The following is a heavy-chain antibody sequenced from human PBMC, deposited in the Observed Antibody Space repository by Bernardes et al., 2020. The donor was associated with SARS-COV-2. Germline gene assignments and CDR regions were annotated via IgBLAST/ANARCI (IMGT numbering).Heavy chain of an antibody. J-gene: IGHJ5*02. CDR1: GGSISSGAYY. V-gene: IGHV4-31*03. D-gene: IGHD3-3*01. CDR3: ARDTLRFSDP. Sequence: SETLSLTCTVSGGSISSGAYYWSWIRQLPGKGLEWIGYIYYSGSTYYNPSLKSRLAISVDTSKNQFSLKLTSVTAADTAVYYCARDTLRFSDPWGQGALVTVSS. CDR2: IYYSGST.